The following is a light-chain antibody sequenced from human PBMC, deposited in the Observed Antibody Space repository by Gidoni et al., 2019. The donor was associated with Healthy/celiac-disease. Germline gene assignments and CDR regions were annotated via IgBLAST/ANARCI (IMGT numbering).Light chain of an antibody. CDR3: QAWDSSTVV. CDR2: QAS. V-gene: IGLV3-1*01. Sequence: SDELPQPPSVSVSPGQTASITCSGAKLGDKYACWYQQKPGQSPVLVIYQASKRPSGISERFSGSNSGNTATLTISGTQAMDEADYYCQAWDSSTVVFGGGTKLTVL. CDR1: KLGDKY. J-gene: IGLJ2*01.